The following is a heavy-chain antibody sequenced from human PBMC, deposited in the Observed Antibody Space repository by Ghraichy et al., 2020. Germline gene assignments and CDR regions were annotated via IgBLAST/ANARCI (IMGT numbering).Heavy chain of an antibody. CDR3: ARDSGGFKRLTVTSGWDY. V-gene: IGHV3-43*01. CDR1: GFTYDDFS. J-gene: IGHJ4*02. CDR2: SSWDGIGT. Sequence: GGSLRLSCAAAGFTYDDFSMIWVRQAPGKGLEWVSLSSWDGIGTYYADSVKGRFTVTRDNSRGSLYLQMNSLRTEDTALYYCARDSGGFKRLTVTSGWDYWGQGTLVTVSS. D-gene: IGHD4-17*01.